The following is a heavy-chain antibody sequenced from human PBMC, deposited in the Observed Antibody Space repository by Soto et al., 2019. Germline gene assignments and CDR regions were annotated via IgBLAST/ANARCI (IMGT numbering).Heavy chain of an antibody. CDR2: ISSSCSYI. D-gene: IGHD3-16*01. V-gene: IGHV3-21*01. Sequence: ESGGGLVKPGGSLRLSCAASGFTFSSYSMNWVRQAPGKGLEWVSSISSSCSYIYYADSVKGRFTISRDNGKNSLYLQMNSPSAEDTAVYYCARVIWEKPTPFFDYRGQGTLVTVSS. CDR3: ARVIWEKPTPFFDY. J-gene: IGHJ4*02. CDR1: GFTFSSYS.